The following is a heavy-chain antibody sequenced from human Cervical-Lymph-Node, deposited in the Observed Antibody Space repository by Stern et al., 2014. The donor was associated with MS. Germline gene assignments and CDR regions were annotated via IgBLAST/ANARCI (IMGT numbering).Heavy chain of an antibody. CDR1: GYTLTSYY. CDR3: ARDSTVALAPLDY. Sequence: QMQLVQSGAEVKKPGASVKVSCKASGYTLTSYYMHWVRQAPGQGLEWMGTINPSGGSTKYAQKFQGRVTMTRDTSTSTVYMELSSLRPEDTAVYYCARDSTVALAPLDYWGQGTLVTVSS. V-gene: IGHV1-46*01. D-gene: IGHD4-23*01. CDR2: INPSGGST. J-gene: IGHJ4*02.